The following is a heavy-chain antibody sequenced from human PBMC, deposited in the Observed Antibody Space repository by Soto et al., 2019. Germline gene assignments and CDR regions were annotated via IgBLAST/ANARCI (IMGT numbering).Heavy chain of an antibody. CDR2: IYTSGST. Sequence: SETLSLTCTVSGGSISSYYWSWIRQPAGKGLEWIGRIYTSGSTNYNPSLESRVTMSVDTSKKQFSLKLSSVTAADTAVYFCERITRRDSLYYFDYWGQGILVTVSS. J-gene: IGHJ4*01. D-gene: IGHD1-20*01. CDR3: ERITRRDSLYYFDY. CDR1: GGSISSYY. V-gene: IGHV4-4*07.